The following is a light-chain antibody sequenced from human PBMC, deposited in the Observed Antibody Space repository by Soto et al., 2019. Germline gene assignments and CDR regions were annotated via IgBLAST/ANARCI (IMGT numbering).Light chain of an antibody. CDR2: GAS. J-gene: IGKJ1*01. CDR1: QSVSSSF. Sequence: EIVLTQSPGTLSLCPGERATLSCRASQSVSSSFLAWYQQKPGQAPRLLIYGASSRATGIPDRFSGSGSGTDFTLTISRLEPEDFAVYYCQQYGNSPQTFGQGTKVDIK. V-gene: IGKV3-20*01. CDR3: QQYGNSPQT.